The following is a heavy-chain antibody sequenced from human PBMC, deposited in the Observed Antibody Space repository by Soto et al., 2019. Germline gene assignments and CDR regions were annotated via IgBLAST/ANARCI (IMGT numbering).Heavy chain of an antibody. J-gene: IGHJ6*02. CDR1: GYSFTSYW. CDR2: IDPSDSYT. CDR3: ARRGVYSGYEVSYGMDV. D-gene: IGHD5-12*01. V-gene: IGHV5-10-1*01. Sequence: GESRKISCKGSGYSFTSYWISWVRQMPGKGLEWMGRIDPSDSYTNYSPSFQGHVTISADKSISTAYLQWSSLKASDTAMYYCARRGVYSGYEVSYGMDVWGQGTTVTVSS.